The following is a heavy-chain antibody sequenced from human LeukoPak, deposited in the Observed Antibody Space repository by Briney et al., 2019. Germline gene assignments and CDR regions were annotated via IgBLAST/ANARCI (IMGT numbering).Heavy chain of an antibody. CDR2: ISSSGSTI. CDR3: ARETPPVGGSHDDYDY. CDR1: GFTFSSYE. V-gene: IGHV3-48*03. J-gene: IGHJ4*02. Sequence: HPGGSLRLSCAASGFTFSSYEMNWVRQAPGKGLEWVSYISSSGSTIYYADSVKGRFTISRDNAKNSLYLLMNSLRAEDTAVYYCARETPPVGGSHDDYDYWGQGTLVTVSS. D-gene: IGHD1-26*01.